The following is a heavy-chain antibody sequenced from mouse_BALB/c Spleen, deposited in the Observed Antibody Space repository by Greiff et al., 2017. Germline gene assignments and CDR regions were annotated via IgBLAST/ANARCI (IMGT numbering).Heavy chain of an antibody. J-gene: IGHJ3*01. V-gene: IGHV1S22*01. D-gene: IGHD2-4*01. CDR1: GYTFTSYW. Sequence: LQQPGSELVRPGASVKLSCKASGYTFTSYWTHWVKQRHGQGLEWIGNIYPGSGSTNYDEKFKSKGTLTVDTSSSTAYMHLSSLTSEDSAVYYSTRGGYDDGRFAYWGQGTLVTVSA. CDR2: IYPGSGST. CDR3: TRGGYDDGRFAY.